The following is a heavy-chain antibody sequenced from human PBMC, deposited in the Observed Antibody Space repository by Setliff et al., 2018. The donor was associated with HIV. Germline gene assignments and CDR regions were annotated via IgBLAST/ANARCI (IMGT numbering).Heavy chain of an antibody. CDR3: AKAGRPGIPFDY. D-gene: IGHD3-10*01. CDR1: GFSFSDHV. V-gene: IGHV3-23*01. CDR2: ITTSSDFT. Sequence: GSLRLSCAASGFSFSDHVMSWVRQAPAKGLEWVAVITTSSDFTSYAASVKGRFIISRDNSKNTLYLQMNSLSAEDTAIYFCAKAGRPGIPFDYWGQGTLVTVSS. J-gene: IGHJ4*02.